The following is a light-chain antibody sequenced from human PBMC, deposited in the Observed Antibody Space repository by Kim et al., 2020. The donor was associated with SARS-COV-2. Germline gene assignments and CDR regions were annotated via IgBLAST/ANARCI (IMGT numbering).Light chain of an antibody. CDR1: SSNVGSNS. CDR3: AVWDDSMNGLWV. V-gene: IGLV1-44*01. CDR2: SND. J-gene: IGLJ3*02. Sequence: QSVLTQPPSASGTPGQRVTISCSGSSSNVGSNSVNWYQQLPGTAPKVLIYSNDQRPSGVPDRFSGSKSGTSASLAISGLQSEDEAEYYCAVWDDSMNGLWVFGGGTQLTVL.